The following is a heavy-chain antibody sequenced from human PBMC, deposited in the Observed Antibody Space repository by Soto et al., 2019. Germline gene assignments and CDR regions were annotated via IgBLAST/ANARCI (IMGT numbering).Heavy chain of an antibody. V-gene: IGHV3-23*01. Sequence: QLFESGGGLVQPGGSLRLSCVASGFDYGRFAMTWVRQAPGKGLEWVSGTSGNGGDTYYVDSVRGRFTISRDKPKNTLYLQMNSLGVEDTALYYCAKIYDFWSGHHDYFDVWGQGTSVTVSS. CDR1: GFDYGRFA. CDR3: AKIYDFWSGHHDYFDV. D-gene: IGHD3-3*01. CDR2: TSGNGGDT. J-gene: IGHJ3*01.